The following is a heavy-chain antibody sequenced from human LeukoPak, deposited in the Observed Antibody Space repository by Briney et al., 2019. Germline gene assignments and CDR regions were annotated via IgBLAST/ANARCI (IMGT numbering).Heavy chain of an antibody. CDR2: IIPILGIA. CDR1: GGTFSSYA. D-gene: IGHD6-19*01. V-gene: IGHV1-69*04. J-gene: IGHJ5*02. Sequence: GASVKVSCKASGGTFSSYAISWVRQAPGQGLEWMGRIIPILGIANYAQKFQGRVTITADKSTSTAYMELSSLRSEDTAVYYCARDLSAYSSGWYAWFDPWGQGTLVTVSS. CDR3: ARDLSAYSSGWYAWFDP.